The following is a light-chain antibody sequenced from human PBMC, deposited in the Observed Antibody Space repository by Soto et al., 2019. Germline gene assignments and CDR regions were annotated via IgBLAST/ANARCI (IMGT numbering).Light chain of an antibody. CDR1: QGVGNKY. J-gene: IGKJ5*01. CDR3: QQYTNAHGIT. Sequence: EIALTQSPGTLSLSPGERATLSCRASQGVGNKYLAWYQQRPGQAPSLLIYAASSRATGVPDRFSGSGSGTDFTLTISRQEHEDFAVYYCQQYTNAHGITFGQGTRLEIK. V-gene: IGKV3-20*01. CDR2: AAS.